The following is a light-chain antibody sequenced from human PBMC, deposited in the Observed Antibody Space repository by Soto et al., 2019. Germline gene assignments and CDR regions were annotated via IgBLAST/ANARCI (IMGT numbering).Light chain of an antibody. Sequence: LSQSLGAVSLSQGESATLSCRASQTVYNGFLAWYQQQPAQPPRLLIYDASTRATATSERFSGSGSGTDFTLTISGLEPEDFAVYYCQQYATSPGTFGQGTKVDI. J-gene: IGKJ1*01. V-gene: IGKV3-20*01. CDR1: QTVYNGF. CDR2: DAS. CDR3: QQYATSPGT.